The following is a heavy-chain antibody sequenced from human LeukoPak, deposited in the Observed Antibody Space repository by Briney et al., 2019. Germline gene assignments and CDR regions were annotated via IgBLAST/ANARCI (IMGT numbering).Heavy chain of an antibody. Sequence: SETLSLTCTVSGGSISSYYWSWIRQPAGKGLEWIGRIYTSGSTNYNPPLKSRVTMSVDTSKNQFSLKLNSVTAADTAVYYCARYYYDSSGYYPDYWGQGTLVTVSS. D-gene: IGHD3-22*01. CDR1: GGSISSYY. CDR3: ARYYYDSSGYYPDY. CDR2: IYTSGST. J-gene: IGHJ4*02. V-gene: IGHV4-4*07.